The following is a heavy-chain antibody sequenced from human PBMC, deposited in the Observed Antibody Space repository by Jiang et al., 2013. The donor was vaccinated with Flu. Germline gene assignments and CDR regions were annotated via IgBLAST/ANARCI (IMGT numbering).Heavy chain of an antibody. CDR2: QSTGPSGI. CDR3: ARELETNIAGWFSGYYFDS. Sequence: WSWIRQSPSRGLEWLEGQSTGPSGIILMNRTVKSRITITADPSKNQFSLQLNSVTPEDTAFYYCARELETNIAGWFSGYYFDSWGQGTQVTVSS. J-gene: IGHJ4*02. D-gene: IGHD6-19*01. V-gene: IGHV6-1*01.